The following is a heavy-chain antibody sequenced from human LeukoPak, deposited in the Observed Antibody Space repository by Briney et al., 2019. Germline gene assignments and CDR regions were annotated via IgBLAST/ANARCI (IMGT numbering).Heavy chain of an antibody. CDR2: INPSGGST. CDR3: ARGKSSGDWRGVPWQQLVGRNWFDP. Sequence: ASVKVSCKASGYTFTSYYMHWVRQAPGQGLEWMGIINPSGGSTSYAQKFRGRVTMTRDTSTSTVYMELSSLRSEDTAVYYCARGKSSGDWRGVPWQQLVGRNWFDPWGQGTLVTVSS. J-gene: IGHJ5*02. V-gene: IGHV1-46*01. CDR1: GYTFTSYY. D-gene: IGHD6-13*01.